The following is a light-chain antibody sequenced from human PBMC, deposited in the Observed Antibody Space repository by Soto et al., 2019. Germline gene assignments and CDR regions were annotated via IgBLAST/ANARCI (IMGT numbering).Light chain of an antibody. CDR2: GNS. V-gene: IGLV1-40*01. CDR3: QSFDSSRIGLL. CDR1: SSNIGAGFD. J-gene: IGLJ2*01. Sequence: QSVLTQPPSVSGAPGQTVTISCTGSSSNIGAGFDVHWYQQLPGTAPKVFIYGNSNRPSGVPDRFSGSRSGTSASLAITGLQAEDEADYYCQSFDSSRIGLLFGGGTKLTVL.